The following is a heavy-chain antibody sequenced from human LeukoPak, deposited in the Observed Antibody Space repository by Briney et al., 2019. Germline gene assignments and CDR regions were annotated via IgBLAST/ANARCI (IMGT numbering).Heavy chain of an antibody. CDR1: GFTVSSNS. CDR3: ARDRGSNNYFDQ. Sequence: PGGSLRLSCTVSGFTVSSNSMSWVRQAPGKGLEWVSFIYSGGSTQYSDSVKGRFTISRDNDDNSLFLQMNNLRAGDTALYYCARDRGSNNYFDQWGQGTLVTVSS. V-gene: IGHV3-53*01. CDR2: IYSGGST. J-gene: IGHJ4*02. D-gene: IGHD2-2*01.